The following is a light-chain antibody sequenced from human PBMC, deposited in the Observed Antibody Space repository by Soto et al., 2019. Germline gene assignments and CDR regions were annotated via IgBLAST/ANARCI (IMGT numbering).Light chain of an antibody. CDR3: QQFGSSPGT. CDR2: GAS. Sequence: EIVLTQSPATLSLSPGERATLSCRASQSVSSYLAWYQQKPGQAPRLLIYGASTRATGIPARFSGSGSGTDFTLTISRLEPEDFALYYCQQFGSSPGTFGQGTKVDIK. CDR1: QSVSSY. V-gene: IGKV3-20*01. J-gene: IGKJ1*01.